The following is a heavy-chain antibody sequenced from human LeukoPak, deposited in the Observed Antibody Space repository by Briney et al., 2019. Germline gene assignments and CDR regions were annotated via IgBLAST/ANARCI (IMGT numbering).Heavy chain of an antibody. CDR3: AIGHILTGYTTFDY. V-gene: IGHV1-18*01. D-gene: IGHD3-9*01. CDR2: ISAYNGNT. J-gene: IGHJ4*02. Sequence: ASVKVSCKASGYTFTSYGISWVRQAPGQGLEWMGWISAYNGNTNYAQKLQGRVTMTTDTSTSTAYMELRSLRSDDTAVYYCAIGHILTGYTTFDYWGQGTRVTVSS. CDR1: GYTFTSYG.